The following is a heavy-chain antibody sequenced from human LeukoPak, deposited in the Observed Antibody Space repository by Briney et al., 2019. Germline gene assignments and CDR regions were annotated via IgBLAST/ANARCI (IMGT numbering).Heavy chain of an antibody. V-gene: IGHV3-23*01. CDR1: GFTFSSYA. D-gene: IGHD5-18*01. CDR2: ISGSGGST. J-gene: IGHJ4*02. Sequence: PGWSLRLSCVASGFTFSSYAMSWVRQAPGKGLEWVSAISGSGGSTYYADSVKGRFTISRDNSKNTLYLQMNSLRAEDTAVYYCAKPLRGYSYGFDYWGQGTLVTVSS. CDR3: AKPLRGYSYGFDY.